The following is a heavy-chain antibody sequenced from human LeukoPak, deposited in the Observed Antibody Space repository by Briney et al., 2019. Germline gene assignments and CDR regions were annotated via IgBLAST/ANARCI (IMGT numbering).Heavy chain of an antibody. V-gene: IGHV1-69*04. CDR1: GGTFSSYA. D-gene: IGHD6-13*01. J-gene: IGHJ6*02. CDR3: ARDLKAAASPYYHYYYGMDV. Sequence: SVKVSCKASGGTFSSYAISWVRQAPGQGLEWMGRIIPILGIANYAQKFQGRVTITADKSTSTAYMELSSLRSEDTAVYYCARDLKAAASPYYHYYYGMDVWGQGTTVTVSS. CDR2: IIPILGIA.